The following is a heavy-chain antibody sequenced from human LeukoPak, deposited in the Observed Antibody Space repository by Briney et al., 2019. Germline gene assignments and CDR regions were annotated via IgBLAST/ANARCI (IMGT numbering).Heavy chain of an antibody. CDR3: TRDRRYSDWPRMDV. CDR2: IKQDGSEK. J-gene: IGHJ6*02. D-gene: IGHD3-9*01. Sequence: GGSLRLSCAASGFTFSSYWMSWVRQAPGKGLEWVANIKQDGSEKYYVDSVKGRFTISRDNAKNSLYLQMNSLRAEDTAVYYCTRDRRYSDWPRMDVWGQGTTVTVSS. CDR1: GFTFSSYW. V-gene: IGHV3-7*01.